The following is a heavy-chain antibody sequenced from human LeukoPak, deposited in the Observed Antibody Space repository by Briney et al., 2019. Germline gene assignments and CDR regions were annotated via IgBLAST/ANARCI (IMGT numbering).Heavy chain of an antibody. Sequence: GSLRLSFAASGFTFIIYAMSWVRQAPGKGLEWVSAISGSGGSTYYADSVKGRFTISRDNSKNTLYLQMNSLRAEDTAVYYCAKASAMIVVVSKHFDYWGQGTLVTVSS. J-gene: IGHJ4*02. V-gene: IGHV3-23*01. D-gene: IGHD3-22*01. CDR3: AKASAMIVVVSKHFDY. CDR1: GFTFIIYA. CDR2: ISGSGGST.